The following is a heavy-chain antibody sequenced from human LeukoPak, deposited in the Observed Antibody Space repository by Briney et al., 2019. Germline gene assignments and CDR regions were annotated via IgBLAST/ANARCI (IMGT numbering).Heavy chain of an antibody. CDR3: VLRSPSDFDY. J-gene: IGHJ4*02. D-gene: IGHD5/OR15-5a*01. V-gene: IGHV1-46*01. CDR2: INPSGGST. Sequence: ASVKVSCKASGYTFTSYSMHWVRRAPGQGLEWMGIINPSGGSTSYAQKFQGRVTMTRDTSASTVYMELSSLRSEDTAVYYCVLRSPSDFDYWGQGTLVTVSS. CDR1: GYTFTSYS.